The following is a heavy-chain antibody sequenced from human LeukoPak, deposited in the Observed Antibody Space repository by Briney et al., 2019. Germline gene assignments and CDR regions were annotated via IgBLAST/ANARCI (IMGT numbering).Heavy chain of an antibody. V-gene: IGHV1-8*03. J-gene: IGHJ4*02. CDR2: MNPNSGNT. D-gene: IGHD1-26*01. CDR1: GYTFTSYD. Sequence: ASVKVSCKASGYTFTSYDINWVRQATGQGLEWMGWMNPNSGNTGYAQKFQGRVTITRNTSISTAYMELSSLRSEDTAVYYCAKEAAHRGAVGATRAYYFDYWGQGTLVTVSS. CDR3: AKEAAHRGAVGATRAYYFDY.